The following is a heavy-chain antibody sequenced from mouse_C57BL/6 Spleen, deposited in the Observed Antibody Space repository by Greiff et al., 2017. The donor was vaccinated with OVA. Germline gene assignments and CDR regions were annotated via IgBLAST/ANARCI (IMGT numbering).Heavy chain of an antibody. Sequence: QVQLKESGAELVKPGASVKMSCKASGYTFTSYWITWVKQRPGQGLEWIGDIYPGSGSTNYNEKFKSKATLTVDTSSSTAYMQLSSLTSEDSAVYYCARSTAQATDYWGQGTTLTVSS. V-gene: IGHV1-55*01. J-gene: IGHJ2*01. CDR2: IYPGSGST. CDR1: GYTFTSYW. D-gene: IGHD3-2*02. CDR3: ARSTAQATDY.